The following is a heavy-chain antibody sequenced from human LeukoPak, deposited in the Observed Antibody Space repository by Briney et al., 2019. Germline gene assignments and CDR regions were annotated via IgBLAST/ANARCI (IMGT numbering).Heavy chain of an antibody. CDR2: IKQDGSEK. CDR3: ARDADYYGSGSYYLG. Sequence: GGSLSLSCAASGFTFSSYWMSWVRQAPGKGLEWVANIKQDGSEKYYVDSVKGRFTISRDNAKNSLYLQMNSLRAEDTAVYYCARDADYYGSGSYYLGWGQGTLVTVSS. CDR1: GFTFSSYW. D-gene: IGHD3-10*01. V-gene: IGHV3-7*01. J-gene: IGHJ4*02.